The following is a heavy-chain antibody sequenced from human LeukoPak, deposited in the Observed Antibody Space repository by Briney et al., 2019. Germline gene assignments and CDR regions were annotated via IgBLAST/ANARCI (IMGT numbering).Heavy chain of an antibody. CDR3: AGHPEGRYTYGFLYFDS. CDR1: GVSISGSPYY. Sequence: SETLSLTCAVSGVSISGSPYYWGWIRQPPGRGLEWIGSISYSGTTYYSPSLKRRVTISQDTSKKQFSLRLGSVTAADTAIYYCAGHPEGRYTYGFLYFDSWGQGILVTVSS. D-gene: IGHD5-18*01. CDR2: ISYSGTT. V-gene: IGHV4-39*01. J-gene: IGHJ4*02.